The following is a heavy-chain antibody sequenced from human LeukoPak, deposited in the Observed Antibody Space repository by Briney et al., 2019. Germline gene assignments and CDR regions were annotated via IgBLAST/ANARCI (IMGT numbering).Heavy chain of an antibody. CDR1: GDSISNYY. J-gene: IGHJ6*03. Sequence: PSETLSLTCTVSGDSISNYYWTWIRQPPGKGLEWIGYIYYTGSTNYNPSLKSRVTISVDTSKNQFSLKLSSVTAADTAVYYCARGFVPAGMARYHYMDVWGKGTTVTVSS. CDR2: IYYTGST. V-gene: IGHV4-59*12. D-gene: IGHD2-2*01. CDR3: ARGFVPAGMARYHYMDV.